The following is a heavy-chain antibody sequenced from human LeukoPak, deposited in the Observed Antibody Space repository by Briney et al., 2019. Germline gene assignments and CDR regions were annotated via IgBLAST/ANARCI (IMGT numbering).Heavy chain of an antibody. V-gene: IGHV3-21*01. CDR3: ARDRGVPAATYYFDY. CDR2: ISSSSSYI. J-gene: IGHJ4*02. D-gene: IGHD2-2*01. Sequence: GGSLRLSCAASGFTFSSYSMNWVRQAPGKGLEWVSSISSSSSYIYYADSVKGRFTISRDNAKNSLYLQMNSLRAEDTAVYYCARDRGVPAATYYFDYWGQGTLATVSS. CDR1: GFTFSSYS.